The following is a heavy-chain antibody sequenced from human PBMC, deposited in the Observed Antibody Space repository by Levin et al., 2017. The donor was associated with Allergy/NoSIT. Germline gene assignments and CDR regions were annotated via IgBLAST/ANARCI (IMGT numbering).Heavy chain of an antibody. CDR2: LNPHTGDT. D-gene: IGHD5-18*01. V-gene: IGHV1-2*02. CDR3: ARGFRKYNFHY. Sequence: PGASVKVSCKSSGYTFTDYYIHWVRQAPGQGLEWMGWLNPHTGDTHTAQKFLGRVSMTRDTSISTSYVELSGLRSDDTAIFYCARGFRKYNFHYWGQGTLVTVSS. J-gene: IGHJ4*01. CDR1: GYTFTDYY.